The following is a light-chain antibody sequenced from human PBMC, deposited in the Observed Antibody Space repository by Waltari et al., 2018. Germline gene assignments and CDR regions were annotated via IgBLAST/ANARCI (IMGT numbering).Light chain of an antibody. Sequence: DIVMTQSPATLSVAPGERVTLYCRASQSLTDNLAWYQQRPGQAPRLLISRTYSRATGVPARFSASGSGTEFTLTISSLQSEDLAVYYCQQYTGWPYTFGQGTKLEIK. V-gene: IGKV3-15*01. CDR1: QSLTDN. CDR2: RTY. CDR3: QQYTGWPYT. J-gene: IGKJ2*01.